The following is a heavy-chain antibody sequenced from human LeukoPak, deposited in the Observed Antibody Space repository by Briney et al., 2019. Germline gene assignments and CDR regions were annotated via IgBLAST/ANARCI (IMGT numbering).Heavy chain of an antibody. D-gene: IGHD2-15*01. CDR1: GLAFSAYK. J-gene: IGHJ4*02. Sequence: GGSLRLSCAASGLAFSAYKMHWVRQAPRKGLVWVSCISTDGYTTDYADFVQGRFTASRDNTKNTWSLEMNSLRAEDTAVYYCVVGGSPGYWGQGTLVTVSS. CDR3: VVGGSPGY. CDR2: ISTDGYTT. V-gene: IGHV3-74*01.